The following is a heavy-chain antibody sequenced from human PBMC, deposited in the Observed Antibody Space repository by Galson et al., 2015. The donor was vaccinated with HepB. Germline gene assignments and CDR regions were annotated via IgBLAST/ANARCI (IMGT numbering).Heavy chain of an antibody. CDR2: ISDSGYNT. Sequence: SLRLSCAVSGFTFRSFGMYWVRQAPGKGLEFVSGISDSGYNTYYADFVKGRFTISRDNSKNMLHLQMNSLRAEDTAVYYCAPRPYGGAGVVTALDYWGQGTLVTVSS. CDR1: GFTFRSFG. J-gene: IGHJ4*02. V-gene: IGHV3-23*01. D-gene: IGHD2-8*02. CDR3: APRPYGGAGVVTALDY.